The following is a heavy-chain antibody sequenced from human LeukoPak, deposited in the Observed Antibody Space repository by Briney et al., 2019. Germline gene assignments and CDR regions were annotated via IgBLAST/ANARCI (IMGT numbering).Heavy chain of an antibody. Sequence: GRSLRLSCAASGFTFSSYSMNWVRQAPEKGLEWVSSISSGSSYIYYADSVKGRFTISRDNAKNSLYLQMNSLRAEDTAVYYCARARNYYDSSGYYSFQHWGQGALVTVSS. CDR3: ARARNYYDSSGYYSFQH. V-gene: IGHV3-21*01. CDR2: ISSGSSYI. D-gene: IGHD3-22*01. J-gene: IGHJ1*01. CDR1: GFTFSSYS.